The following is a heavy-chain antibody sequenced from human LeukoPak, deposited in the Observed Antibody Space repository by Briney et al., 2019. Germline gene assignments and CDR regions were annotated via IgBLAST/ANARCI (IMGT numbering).Heavy chain of an antibody. CDR1: GFTFSSYA. V-gene: IGHV3-23*01. CDR3: TRDRLGWFDA. J-gene: IGHJ5*02. CDR2: LTDSGGTT. Sequence: QPGGSLRLSCVASGFTFSSYAMGWVRQAPGKRPEWVSSLTDSGGTTYYVDSVKGRFTISRDDAKNTLYLQMNDLGVEDTAMYYCTRDRLGWFDAWGQGTQVTVSS. D-gene: IGHD7-27*01.